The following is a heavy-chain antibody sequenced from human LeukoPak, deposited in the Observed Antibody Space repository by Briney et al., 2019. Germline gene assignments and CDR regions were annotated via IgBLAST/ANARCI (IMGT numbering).Heavy chain of an antibody. D-gene: IGHD2-2*01. V-gene: IGHV3-30-3*01. CDR2: ISFDGSNK. CDR1: GFTISSYA. CDR3: ARDHRLVPAGVSDY. Sequence: GGSLRLSCAASGFTISSYAMHWVRQAPGKGLEWVAIISFDGSNKYYADSVKGRFTISRDNSKNTLYLQMNSLRAEDTAVYYCARDHRLVPAGVSDYWGQGTLVTVSS. J-gene: IGHJ4*02.